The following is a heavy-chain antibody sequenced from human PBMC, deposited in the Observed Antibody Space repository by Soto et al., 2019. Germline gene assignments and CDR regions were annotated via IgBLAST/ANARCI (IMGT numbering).Heavy chain of an antibody. D-gene: IGHD5-12*01. V-gene: IGHV3-30-3*01. CDR3: ARDRGYSGYDSLDY. J-gene: IGHJ4*02. CDR1: GFTFSSYA. Sequence: QVQLVESGGGVVQPGRSLRLSCAASGFTFSSYAIHWVRQAPGKGLEWVAVISDDGSNEYYADSVKGRFTISRDNSKNTLYLQMNSLRGDDTAVYYCARDRGYSGYDSLDYWGQGTLVTVSS. CDR2: ISDDGSNE.